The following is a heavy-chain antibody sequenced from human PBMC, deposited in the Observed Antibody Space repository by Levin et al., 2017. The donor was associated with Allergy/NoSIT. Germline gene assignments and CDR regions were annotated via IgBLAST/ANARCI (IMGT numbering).Heavy chain of an antibody. CDR3: ARGSRMVAGY. V-gene: IGHV4-59*01. CDR2: IYYSGST. J-gene: IGHJ4*02. D-gene: IGHD4/OR15-4a*01. CDR1: GGSISSYY. Sequence: RSQTLSLTCTVSGGSISSYYWSWIRQPPGKGLEWIGYIYYSGSTNYNPSLKSRVTISVDTSKNQFSLKLSSVTAADTAVYYCARGSRMVAGYWGQGTLVTVSS.